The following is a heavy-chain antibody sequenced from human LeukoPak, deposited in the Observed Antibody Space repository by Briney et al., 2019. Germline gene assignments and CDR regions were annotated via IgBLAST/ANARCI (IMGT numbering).Heavy chain of an antibody. J-gene: IGHJ3*02. D-gene: IGHD3-10*01. CDR2: MYASEAT. CDR3: ARDQSGSGGHKNDAFDI. V-gene: IGHV4-4*07. Sequence: SETLSLTCSVSGGPISNYYWNWIRQPAGKGLEWIGRMYASEATRYNPSFQSRVTMSADTSENQVSLNVTSVTAADTAVYFCARDQSGSGGHKNDAFDIWGQGTMVTVSS. CDR1: GGPISNYY.